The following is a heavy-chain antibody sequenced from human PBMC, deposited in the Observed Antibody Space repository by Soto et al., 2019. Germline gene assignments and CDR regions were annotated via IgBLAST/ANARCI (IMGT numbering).Heavy chain of an antibody. CDR1: GFSLSTAGLG. CDR3: AHYSSDSYYFDY. J-gene: IGHJ4*02. D-gene: IGHD3-22*01. V-gene: IGHV2-5*01. CDR2: IFWHGDK. Sequence: SGPTLVNPTQTLTLTCTFSGFSLSTAGLGVGWIRQPPGKALEWLALIFWHGDKRYSPSLKSRVTITKDTSKNQVVLTMTDMDPVDSATYYCAHYSSDSYYFDYWGQGTLVTVSS.